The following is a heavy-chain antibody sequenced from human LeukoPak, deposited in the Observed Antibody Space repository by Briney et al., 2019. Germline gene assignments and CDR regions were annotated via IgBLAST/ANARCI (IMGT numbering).Heavy chain of an antibody. CDR1: GGSISSSGYY. CDR3: ARTSGRGSVDPGTSGYVDS. V-gene: IGHV4-39*01. D-gene: IGHD3-22*01. J-gene: IGHJ5*01. CDR2: VYDSGNT. Sequence: SETLSLTCTVSGGSISSSGYYWDWIRQPPGKGLEWIVSVYDSGNTYYKSSLESRVTISVDTSNNRFSLKLNSVTAADTGTYYCARTSGRGSVDPGTSGYVDSWGQGSLVTVSS.